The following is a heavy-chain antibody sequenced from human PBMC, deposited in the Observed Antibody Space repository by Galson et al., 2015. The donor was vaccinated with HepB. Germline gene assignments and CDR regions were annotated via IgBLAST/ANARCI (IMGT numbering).Heavy chain of an antibody. CDR3: ARYSYYYYYMDV. CDR1: GGSISSGDYY. V-gene: IGHV4-30-4*01. Sequence: LSLTCTVSGGSISSGDYYWSWIRQPPGKGLEWIGYIYYSGSTYYNPSLKSRVTISVDTSKNQFSLKLSSVTAADTAVYYCARYSYYYYYMDVWGKGTTVTVSS. D-gene: IGHD1-26*01. J-gene: IGHJ6*03. CDR2: IYYSGST.